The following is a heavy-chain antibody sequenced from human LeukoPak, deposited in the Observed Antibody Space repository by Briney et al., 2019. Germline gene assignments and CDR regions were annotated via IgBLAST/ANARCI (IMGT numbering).Heavy chain of an antibody. CDR1: GYTFTGYY. CDR3: ARENVLMVYAGDYFDY. Sequence: ASVKVSCKASGYTFTGYYMHWVRQAPGQGLEWMGWINPNSGGTNYAQKFQGRVTMTRDTSISTAYMELSRLRSDDTAVYYCARENVLMVYAGDYFDYWGQGTLVTVSS. J-gene: IGHJ4*02. V-gene: IGHV1-2*02. CDR2: INPNSGGT. D-gene: IGHD2-8*01.